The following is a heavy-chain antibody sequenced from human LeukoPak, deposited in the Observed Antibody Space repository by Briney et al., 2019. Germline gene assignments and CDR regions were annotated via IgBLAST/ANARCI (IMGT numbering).Heavy chain of an antibody. CDR3: ARDRRYSSSWYKPRGYFQH. CDR1: GYTFTGYY. CDR2: INPNSGGT. V-gene: IGHV1-2*02. D-gene: IGHD6-13*01. J-gene: IGHJ1*01. Sequence: ASVKVSCKASGYTFTGYYMHWVRQAPGQGLEWMGWINPNSGGTNYAQKFQGRVTMTRDTSISTAYMELSRLRSDDTAVYYCARDRRYSSSWYKPRGYFQHWGQGTLVTVSS.